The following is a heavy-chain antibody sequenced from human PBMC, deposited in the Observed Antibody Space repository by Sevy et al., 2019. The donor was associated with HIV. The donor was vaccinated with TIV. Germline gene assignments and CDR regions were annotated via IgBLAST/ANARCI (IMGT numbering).Heavy chain of an antibody. V-gene: IGHV1-3*04. CDR2: VNTASGDK. Sequence: ASVKVSCKGSGYTFNNYIIYWVRQAPGQSLEWMGWVNTASGDKKYSQKFQGRVIITTDTSARTVYMELNNLRSEDTAFYFCARDFCSGGSCYSAFVYWGQGTLVTVS. J-gene: IGHJ4*02. CDR3: ARDFCSGGSCYSAFVY. D-gene: IGHD2-15*01. CDR1: GYTFNNYI.